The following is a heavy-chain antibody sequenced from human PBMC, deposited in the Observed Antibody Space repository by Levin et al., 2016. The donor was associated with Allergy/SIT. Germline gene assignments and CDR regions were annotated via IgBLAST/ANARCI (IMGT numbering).Heavy chain of an antibody. V-gene: IGHV3-23*01. CDR2: ISGSGGST. D-gene: IGHD6-13*01. CDR1: GFTFSSYA. Sequence: GESLKISCAASGFTFSSYAMSWVRQAPGKGLEWVSAISGSGGSTYYADSVKGRFTISRDNSKNTLSLQMNSLRVEDTAVYYCAKDLWGSTISGAADYWGQGTLVTVSS. CDR3: AKDLWGSTISGAADY. J-gene: IGHJ4*02.